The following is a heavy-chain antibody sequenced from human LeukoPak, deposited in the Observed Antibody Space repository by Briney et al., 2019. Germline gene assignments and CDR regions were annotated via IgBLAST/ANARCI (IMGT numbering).Heavy chain of an antibody. V-gene: IGHV3-48*04. D-gene: IGHD3-10*01. CDR1: GFTFSSYS. CDR2: ISSSGSTK. CDR3: AREFRGVTRYFDY. Sequence: GGSLRHSCAASGFTFSSYSMNWVRQAPGKGLEWVSYISSSGSTKYYADSVKGRFTISRDNAKNSLYLQMNSLRAEDTAVYYCAREFRGVTRYFDYWGQGTLVTVSS. J-gene: IGHJ4*02.